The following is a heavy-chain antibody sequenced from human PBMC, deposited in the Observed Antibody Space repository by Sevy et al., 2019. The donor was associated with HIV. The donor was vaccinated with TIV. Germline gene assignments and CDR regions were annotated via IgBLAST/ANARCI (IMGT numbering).Heavy chain of an antibody. D-gene: IGHD2-8*01. CDR1: GFTFNIYS. V-gene: IGHV3-23*01. CDR3: AREGCSKPHDY. Sequence: GGSLRLSCAASGFTFNIYSMSWVRQTPGKGLEWVATLSFGCGKINHADSVKGCFTMSRDDSKNAVYLQMNNLRVEDTAIYYCAREGCSKPHDYWGQGTLVTVSS. CDR2: LSFGCGKI. J-gene: IGHJ4*02.